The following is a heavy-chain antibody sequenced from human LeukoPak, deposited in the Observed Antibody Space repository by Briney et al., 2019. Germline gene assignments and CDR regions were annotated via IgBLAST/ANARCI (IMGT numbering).Heavy chain of an antibody. CDR2: ISGNNGNT. Sequence: GASVKVSCKASGYTFTSYGISWVRQAPGQGLEWMGWISGNNGNTNYAQKFQGRITMTTDSSTSTAYMELRSLRSDDTAVYYCASGRWIPDRFDYWGQGTLVTVSS. V-gene: IGHV1-18*01. D-gene: IGHD5-24*01. CDR1: GYTFTSYG. J-gene: IGHJ4*02. CDR3: ASGRWIPDRFDY.